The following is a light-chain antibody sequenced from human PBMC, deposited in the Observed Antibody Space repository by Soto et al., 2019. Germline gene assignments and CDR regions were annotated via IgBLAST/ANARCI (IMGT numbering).Light chain of an antibody. V-gene: IGKV1-12*01. CDR2: VAS. Sequence: DIPMTQSPSSVSASVGDRVTITCRASQSVSKWLAWYQQKPGKAPKLLIYVASNLQTGVPSRFSGSGSDTDFTLTISSLQPEDSATYFCQQASSFPITFGQGTRLEIK. J-gene: IGKJ5*01. CDR3: QQASSFPIT. CDR1: QSVSKW.